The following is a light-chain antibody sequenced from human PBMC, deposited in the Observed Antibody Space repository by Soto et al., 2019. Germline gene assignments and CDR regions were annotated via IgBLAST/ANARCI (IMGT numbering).Light chain of an antibody. Sequence: SYELTQPPSVSVAPGQTARITCGGNNIGSNSVHWYQQKPGQAPVLLVYDDSDRPSGIPERLSGANSGNTATVTISRVEAGDEADYYCQVWDSSSDHRVFGGGTKLTVL. CDR3: QVWDSSSDHRV. J-gene: IGLJ3*02. CDR2: DDS. V-gene: IGLV3-21*02. CDR1: NIGSNS.